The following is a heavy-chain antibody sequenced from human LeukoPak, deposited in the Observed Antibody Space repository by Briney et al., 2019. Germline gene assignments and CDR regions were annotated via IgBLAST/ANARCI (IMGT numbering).Heavy chain of an antibody. V-gene: IGHV3-53*01. CDR3: AMEKYCTPNDCLHGRFYFNY. CDR2: IYSGGST. CDR1: GFTVSSNY. D-gene: IGHD2-8*01. J-gene: IGHJ4*02. Sequence: PGGSLRLSCAASGFTVSSNYMSWVRQAPGKGLEWISVIYSGGSTYYADSVKGRFTISRDNSKNTLYLQMNSLRAEDTAVYFCAMEKYCTPNDCLHGRFYFNYWGQGTLVIVSS.